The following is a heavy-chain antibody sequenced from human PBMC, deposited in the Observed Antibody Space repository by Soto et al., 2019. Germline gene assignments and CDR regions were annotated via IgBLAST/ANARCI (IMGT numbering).Heavy chain of an antibody. CDR3: VRGAADFGVVIPGYYYYYYMDV. Sequence: QVQLVQSGAEVKKPGASVKVSCKASGYTFTSYGISWVRQAPGQGLEWMGWISAYNGNTNYAQKLQGRVTMTTDTSTSTAYMELRSLRSDDTAVYYCVRGAADFGVVIPGYYYYYYMDVWGKGTTVTVSS. CDR1: GYTFTSYG. V-gene: IGHV1-18*01. J-gene: IGHJ6*03. D-gene: IGHD3-3*01. CDR2: ISAYNGNT.